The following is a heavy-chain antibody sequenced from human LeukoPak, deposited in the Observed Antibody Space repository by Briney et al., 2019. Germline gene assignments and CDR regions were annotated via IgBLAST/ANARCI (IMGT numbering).Heavy chain of an antibody. CDR1: GGSISSGGYS. CDR2: IYHSGNT. J-gene: IGHJ2*01. Sequence: PSETLSLTCTVSGGSISSGGYSWSWIRQPPGKGLEWLGYIYHSGNTNYNPSLKSRVTISVDTSKNQFSLKLSSVTAADTAVYYCAGRDTVTSWYFDLWGRGTLVTVSS. CDR3: AGRDTVTSWYFDL. D-gene: IGHD4-17*01. V-gene: IGHV4-30-2*01.